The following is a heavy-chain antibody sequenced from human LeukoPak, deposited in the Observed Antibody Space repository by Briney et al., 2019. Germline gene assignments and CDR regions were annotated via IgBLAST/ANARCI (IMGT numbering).Heavy chain of an antibody. CDR2: VYYSGMT. V-gene: IGHV4-59*08. CDR3: ARLNSYFLGNAAFDI. CDR1: GDSLSSYY. Sequence: PWETLSLTCTVSGDSLSSYYWTWIRQPPGKGLEWIGYVYYSGMTNYNPSLASRVTISVDTSKNQFSLRLTSVTAAYTAIYYCARLNSYFLGNAAFDIWGQGTMVTVSS. J-gene: IGHJ3*02. D-gene: IGHD2-21*01.